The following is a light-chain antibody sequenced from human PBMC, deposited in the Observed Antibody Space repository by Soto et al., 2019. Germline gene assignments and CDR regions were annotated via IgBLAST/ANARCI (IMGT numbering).Light chain of an antibody. V-gene: IGKV4-1*01. J-gene: IGKJ1*01. CDR1: QSVLYSPNNKNS. CDR3: HQYSSSPWT. CDR2: WAS. Sequence: DIVMTQSPDSLAVSLGERATINCKSSQSVLYSPNNKNSLAWFQQKPGQPPKLLIYWASLRESGVPDRFSGSGSGTDFTLTISSLQAEDVAVYYCHQYSSSPWTFGQGTKVEIK.